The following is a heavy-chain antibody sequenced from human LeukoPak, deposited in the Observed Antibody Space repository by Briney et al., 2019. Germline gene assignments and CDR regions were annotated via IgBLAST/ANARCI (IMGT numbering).Heavy chain of an antibody. J-gene: IGHJ4*02. D-gene: IGHD1-26*01. V-gene: IGHV3-30*02. CDR3: ARVRESGDDYFDY. CDR1: GFTFSNYG. CDR2: IRYDGSNK. Sequence: HPGGSLRLSCAASGFTFSNYGMHWVRQAPGKGLEWVAFIRYDGSNKYYADSVKGRFTISRDNAKNSLYLQMNSLRAEDTAVYYCARVRESGDDYFDYWGQGTLVTVSS.